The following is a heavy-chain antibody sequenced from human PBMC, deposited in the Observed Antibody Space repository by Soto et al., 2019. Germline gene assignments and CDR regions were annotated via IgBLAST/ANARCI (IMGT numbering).Heavy chain of an antibody. D-gene: IGHD6-13*01. CDR2: TYYRSKWYN. Sequence: SQTLSLTCAISGDSVSSNSAAWNWIRQSPSRGLEWVGRTYYRSKWYNDYAVSVKSRITINPDTSKNQFSLQLNSVTPEDTAVYYCARDLTIAAAGHYYYYGMDVWGQGTTVTVSS. V-gene: IGHV6-1*01. J-gene: IGHJ6*02. CDR1: GDSVSSNSAA. CDR3: ARDLTIAAAGHYYYYGMDV.